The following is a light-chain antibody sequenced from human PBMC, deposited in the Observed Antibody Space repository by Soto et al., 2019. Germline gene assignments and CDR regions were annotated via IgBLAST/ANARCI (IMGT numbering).Light chain of an antibody. Sequence: DIVMTQSPLSLPVTPGEPASISCRSSQSLLHSNGYNYLDWYLQKPGQSPQLLIYLGSNRASGVPDRFSGSGSGTDFTLKISRVEAEDVGVYYCRQALQTTWTFGQGTKVEI. J-gene: IGKJ1*01. CDR1: QSLLHSNGYNY. CDR3: RQALQTTWT. CDR2: LGS. V-gene: IGKV2-28*01.